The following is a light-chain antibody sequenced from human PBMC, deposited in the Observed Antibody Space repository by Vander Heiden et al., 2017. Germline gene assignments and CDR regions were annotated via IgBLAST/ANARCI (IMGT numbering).Light chain of an antibody. Sequence: QSILTQPPSASGTPGPRVTTSCSGSSSNIGAGHVNWYQQLPGAAPKVLIYGTSQRPSGVADRFSGSKSGTSATLTISGLRSDDEADYYCASWDDSLSVVLFGGGTRLTVL. CDR2: GTS. CDR1: SSNIGAGH. J-gene: IGLJ3*02. CDR3: ASWDDSLSVVL. V-gene: IGLV1-47*01.